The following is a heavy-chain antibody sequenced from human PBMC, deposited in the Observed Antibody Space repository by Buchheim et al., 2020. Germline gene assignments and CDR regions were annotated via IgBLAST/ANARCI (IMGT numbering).Heavy chain of an antibody. D-gene: IGHD3-16*02. Sequence: QVQLVESGGGVVQPGRSLRLSCAASGFTFSSYAMHWVRQAPGKGLEWVAVISYDGSNKYYADSVKGRFTISRDNSKNTLYLQMNSLRAEDTAVYYCARDSLPFYDYIWGSYRYGMDVWGQGTT. CDR1: GFTFSSYA. J-gene: IGHJ6*02. CDR2: ISYDGSNK. CDR3: ARDSLPFYDYIWGSYRYGMDV. V-gene: IGHV3-30*04.